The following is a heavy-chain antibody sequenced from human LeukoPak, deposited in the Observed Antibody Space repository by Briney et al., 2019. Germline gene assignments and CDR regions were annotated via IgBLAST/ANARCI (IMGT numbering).Heavy chain of an antibody. CDR3: ARSLNSSAVVDY. J-gene: IGHJ4*02. D-gene: IGHD2-2*01. CDR2: FNPENGNT. CDR1: GYSFVGYG. V-gene: IGHV1-18*01. Sequence: ASVKVSCKASGYSFVGYGITWVRQAPRQGLEWMGWFNPENGNTNYAQKVQGRVTMTADTSTSTSYMELSSLRSDDTAVYYCARSLNSSAVVDYWGQGTLVTVSS.